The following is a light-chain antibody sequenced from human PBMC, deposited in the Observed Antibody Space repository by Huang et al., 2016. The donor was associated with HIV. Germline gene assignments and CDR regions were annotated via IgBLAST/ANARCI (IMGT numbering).Light chain of an antibody. CDR3: MQALQTPRT. Sequence: DIVMTQSPLSLPVTPGEPASISCRSSQSLLHSNGYNYLDWYLQKPGQSPQLLIYLGSNRASGVPDRFSGSGSGTYFTLKISGVEAEDVGVYYCMQALQTPRTFGQGTKVEIK. CDR1: QSLLHSNGYNY. CDR2: LGS. J-gene: IGKJ1*01. V-gene: IGKV2-28*01.